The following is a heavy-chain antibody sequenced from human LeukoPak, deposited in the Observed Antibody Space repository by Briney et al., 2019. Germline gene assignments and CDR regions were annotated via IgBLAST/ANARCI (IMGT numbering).Heavy chain of an antibody. CDR2: IYYSGST. J-gene: IGHJ6*03. V-gene: IGHV4-30-4*08. CDR1: GGSISSGNYY. Sequence: SETLSLTCTVSGGSISSGNYYWSWIRQPPGKGLEWIGYIYYSGSTYYNPSLKSRVTISVDTSKNQFSLKLSSVTAADTAVYYCARDVRFLEWSTPYYYMDVWGRGTTVTVSS. CDR3: ARDVRFLEWSTPYYYMDV. D-gene: IGHD3-3*01.